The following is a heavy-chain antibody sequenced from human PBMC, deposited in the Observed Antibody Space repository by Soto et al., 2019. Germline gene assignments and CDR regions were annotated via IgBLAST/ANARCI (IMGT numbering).Heavy chain of an antibody. D-gene: IGHD1-7*01. V-gene: IGHV1-69*12. CDR3: ASHCITGTWFYYYGMDV. Sequence: QVQLVQSGAEVKKPGSSVKVSCKASGGTFSSYAISWVRQAPGQGLEWMGGIIPIFGTANYAQKFQGRVTITADESTSTASMELSSLRSEDTAVYYCASHCITGTWFYYYGMDVWGQGTTVTVSS. CDR1: GGTFSSYA. J-gene: IGHJ6*02. CDR2: IIPIFGTA.